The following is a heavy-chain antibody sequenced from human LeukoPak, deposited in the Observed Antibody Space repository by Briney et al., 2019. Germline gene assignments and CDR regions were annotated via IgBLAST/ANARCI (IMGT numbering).Heavy chain of an antibody. Sequence: SETLSLTCTVSGGSISSSSYYWGWIRQPPGKGLEWIGSIYYSGSTYYNPSLKSRVTISVDTSKNQFSLKLSSVTAADTAVYYCARQGKGNYYDSSGYYSRYYFDYWGQGTLVTVSS. V-gene: IGHV4-39*01. D-gene: IGHD3-22*01. CDR2: IYYSGST. CDR1: GGSISSSSYY. J-gene: IGHJ4*02. CDR3: ARQGKGNYYDSSGYYSRYYFDY.